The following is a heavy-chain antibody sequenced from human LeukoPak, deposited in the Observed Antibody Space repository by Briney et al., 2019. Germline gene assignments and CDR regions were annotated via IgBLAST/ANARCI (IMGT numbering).Heavy chain of an antibody. CDR3: AKSGGYGLIDY. J-gene: IGHJ4*02. CDR2: IYSSGST. V-gene: IGHV4-34*01. Sequence: SETLSLTCAVYGGSFSGYYWGWIRQPPGKGLEWIGSIYSSGSTYYNASLQSRVTISIETSKNQISLRLNSVTAADTAMYYCAKSGGYGLIDYWGQGALVTVSS. D-gene: IGHD1-26*01. CDR1: GGSFSGYY.